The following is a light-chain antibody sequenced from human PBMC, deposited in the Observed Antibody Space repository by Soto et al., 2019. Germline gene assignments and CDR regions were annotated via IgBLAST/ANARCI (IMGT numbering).Light chain of an antibody. CDR3: CLNIGATTYV. CDR2: EGH. Sequence: QSALAQPASVSGSPGQSITISCTGTSGFVGSFSLVSWYQQHPGKPPKVMIPEGHRRPSGVPDRFSGSPTDNSASLSIPGLQADDEADYYCCLNIGATTYVFGTGTKVTVL. J-gene: IGLJ1*01. CDR1: SGFVGSFSL. V-gene: IGLV2-23*01.